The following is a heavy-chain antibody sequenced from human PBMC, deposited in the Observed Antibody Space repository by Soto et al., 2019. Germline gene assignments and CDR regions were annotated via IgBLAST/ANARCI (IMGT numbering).Heavy chain of an antibody. CDR3: ARHGSY. CDR2: VYFSGTT. V-gene: IGHV4-39*01. CDR1: GVSITTTSYY. J-gene: IGHJ4*02. Sequence: LSLTCTVSGVSITTTSYYWGWIRQPPGKGLEWIGSVYFSGTTYYNPSLKSRVTISVDTSKNHFSLRLSSVSAADTAIYYCARHGSYWGQGTLVTVSS.